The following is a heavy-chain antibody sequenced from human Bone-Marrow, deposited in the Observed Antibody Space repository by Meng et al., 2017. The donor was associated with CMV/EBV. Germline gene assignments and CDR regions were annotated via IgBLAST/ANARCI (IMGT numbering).Heavy chain of an antibody. CDR2: MNPNSSNT. Sequence: ASVKVSCKASGGTFSSYTISWVRQAPGQGLEWMGWMNPNSSNTGYAQKFQGRITITRNTAISTAYMELSSLRSEDTAVYYCARAIASASIAPGYWGQGTLVTVSS. J-gene: IGHJ4*02. CDR3: ARAIASASIAPGY. V-gene: IGHV1-8*03. D-gene: IGHD2-2*01. CDR1: GGTFSSYT.